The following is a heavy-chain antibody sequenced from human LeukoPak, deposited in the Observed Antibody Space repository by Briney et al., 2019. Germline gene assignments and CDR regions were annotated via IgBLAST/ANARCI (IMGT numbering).Heavy chain of an antibody. Sequence: SETLSLTCAVYGGSFSGYYWSWIRQPPGKGLEWIGEINHSGSTNYNPSLKSRVTISVDTSKNQFSLKLSSVTAADTAVYYCARGVRGYMDAWGKGTTVTVSS. CDR1: GGSFSGYY. J-gene: IGHJ6*03. V-gene: IGHV4-34*01. D-gene: IGHD2-21*01. CDR2: INHSGST. CDR3: ARGVRGYMDA.